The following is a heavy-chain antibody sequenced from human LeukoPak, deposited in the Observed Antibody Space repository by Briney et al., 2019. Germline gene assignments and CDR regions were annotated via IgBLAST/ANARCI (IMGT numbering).Heavy chain of an antibody. D-gene: IGHD3-9*01. CDR1: GGSISSYY. J-gene: IGHJ3*02. V-gene: IGHV4-59*01. Sequence: PSETLSLTCTVSGGSISSYYWSWIRQPPGKGLEWIGYIYYSGSTNYNPSLKSRVTISVDTSKNQFSLKLSSVTAADTAVYYCARTHTDPSYYDILTGYYWGDAFDIGGQGTMVTVSS. CDR3: ARTHTDPSYYDILTGYYWGDAFDI. CDR2: IYYSGST.